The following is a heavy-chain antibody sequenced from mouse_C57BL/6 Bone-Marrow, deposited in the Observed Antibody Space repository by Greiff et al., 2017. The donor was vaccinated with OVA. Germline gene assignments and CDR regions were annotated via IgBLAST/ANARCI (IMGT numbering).Heavy chain of an antibody. CDR1: GYTFTEYS. V-gene: IGHV1-62-2*01. D-gene: IGHD1-1*01. J-gene: IGHJ2*01. CDR2: FYPGSGSI. Sequence: VQLQQSGAELVKPGASVKLSCKASGYTFTEYSIHWVKQRSGQGLEWIGWFYPGSGSIKYNEKFKDKATLTVDKSSSTVYMDLSRLTSEDSAVYVCARHEDRDTTVVDYFDYWGQGTTLTVSS. CDR3: ARHEDRDTTVVDYFDY.